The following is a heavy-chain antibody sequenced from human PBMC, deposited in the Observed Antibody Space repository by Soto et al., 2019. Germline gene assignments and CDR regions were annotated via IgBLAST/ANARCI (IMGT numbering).Heavy chain of an antibody. D-gene: IGHD2-2*01. V-gene: IGHV3-11*06. CDR1: GFTFSDYY. J-gene: IGHJ6*02. CDR2: IRSSSYT. CDR3: ARDGSRYCSSTSCLSGYYYYGMDV. Sequence: GGSLRRAGAASGFTFSDYYMSWILQAPWKGLEWLSYIRSSSYTNYADSVKGRFIISRDNAKNSLYLQMNSLRAEDTAVYYCARDGSRYCSSTSCLSGYYYYGMDVWGQGTTVTVSS.